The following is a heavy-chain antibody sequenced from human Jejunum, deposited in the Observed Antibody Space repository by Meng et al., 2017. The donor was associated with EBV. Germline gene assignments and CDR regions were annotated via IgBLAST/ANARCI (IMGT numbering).Heavy chain of an antibody. D-gene: IGHD1-14*01. Sequence: VQLHQWGAVPLKPSATLSLICAVYDGSFSGYYWSWIRQPPGKGLEWIGEISDNEGTKYNPSLKSRVTVSLDTSKNQFSLRLSSVTAADTALYYCARGPDHSKQGYWGQGTLVTVSS. J-gene: IGHJ4*02. CDR1: DGSFSGYY. CDR3: ARGPDHSKQGY. V-gene: IGHV4-34*01. CDR2: ISDNEGT.